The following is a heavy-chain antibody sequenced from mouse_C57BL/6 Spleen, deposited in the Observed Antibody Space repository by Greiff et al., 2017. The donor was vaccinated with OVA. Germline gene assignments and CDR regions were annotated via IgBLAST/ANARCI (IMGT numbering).Heavy chain of an antibody. CDR2: INPSTGGT. CDR1: GYSFTGYY. J-gene: IGHJ3*01. Sequence: EVQLQQSGPELVKPGASVKISCKASGYSFTGYYMNWVKQSPEKSLEWIGEINPSTGGTTSNQKFKAKATLTVDKSSSTAYMQLKILTSEDSAVYYCASPIYDGFPWFAYWGQGTLVTVSA. V-gene: IGHV1-42*01. D-gene: IGHD2-3*01. CDR3: ASPIYDGFPWFAY.